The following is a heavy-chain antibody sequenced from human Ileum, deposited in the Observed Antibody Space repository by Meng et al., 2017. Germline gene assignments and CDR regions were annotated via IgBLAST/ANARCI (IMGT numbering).Heavy chain of an antibody. Sequence: SLKISCAASGCSCDDYAMHWVRQAPGKGLEWVSGISWNSGSIDYAESVKGRFTISRDNAKNSLYLQMNSLRVEDTALYYCVKDVAGMDVGGQGTTVTVSS. CDR1: GCSCDDYA. J-gene: IGHJ6*02. V-gene: IGHV3-9*01. CDR3: VKDVAGMDV. CDR2: ISWNSGSI.